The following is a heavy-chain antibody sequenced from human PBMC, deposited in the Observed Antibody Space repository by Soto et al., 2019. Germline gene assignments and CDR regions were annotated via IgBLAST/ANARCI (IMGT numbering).Heavy chain of an antibody. CDR2: IIPIFGTA. CDR3: ARDPYCTNGVCYAYYYYYGMDV. J-gene: IGHJ6*02. CDR1: GGTFSSYA. V-gene: IGHV1-69*12. D-gene: IGHD2-8*01. Sequence: QVQLVQSGAEVKKPGSSVKVSCKASGGTFSSYAISWVRQAPGQGLEWMGGIIPIFGTANYAQKFQGRVTITADESTSTAYMGLSSLRSEDTAVYYCARDPYCTNGVCYAYYYYYGMDVWGQGTTVTVSS.